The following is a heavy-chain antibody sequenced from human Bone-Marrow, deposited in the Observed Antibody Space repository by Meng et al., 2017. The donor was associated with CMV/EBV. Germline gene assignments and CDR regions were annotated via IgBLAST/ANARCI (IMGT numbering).Heavy chain of an antibody. D-gene: IGHD6-19*01. CDR1: GDSVSTNSAA. V-gene: IGHV6-1*01. J-gene: IGHJ3*02. CDR3: ARPSSGWMYDAFDI. Sequence: SQTLSLTCAISGDSVSTNSAAWNWIRQSPSRGLEWLGRAYYRSQWYNDYGISVKSRITINADTSRNQFSLQLNSVTPEDTAVYYCARPSSGWMYDAFDIWGQGTMVTVSS. CDR2: AYYRSQWYN.